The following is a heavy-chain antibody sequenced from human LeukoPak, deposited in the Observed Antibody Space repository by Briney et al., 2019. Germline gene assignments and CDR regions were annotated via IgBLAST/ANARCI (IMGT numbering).Heavy chain of an antibody. CDR2: FGTRSTSI. V-gene: IGHV3-21*01. J-gene: IGHJ4*02. CDR3: AREVSEGFDF. Sequence: ETLSLTCTVSGGSISSSSYYWGWIRQAPGKGLEWVSSFGTRSTSIYHAGSVKGRFAISRDNAKNSLYLQMNSLRAEDTALYYCAREVSEGFDFWGQGTLVTVSS. D-gene: IGHD3-22*01. CDR1: GGSISSSS.